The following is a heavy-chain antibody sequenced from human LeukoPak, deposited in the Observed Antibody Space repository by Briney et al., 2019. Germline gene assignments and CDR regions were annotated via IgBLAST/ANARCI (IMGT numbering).Heavy chain of an antibody. V-gene: IGHV1-8*03. D-gene: IGHD3-3*01. J-gene: IGHJ5*02. CDR2: MNPNSGNT. CDR1: GYTFTSYD. Sequence: GASVKVSCKASGYTFTSYDINWVRQATGQGLEWMGWMNPNSGNTGYAQKFQGRVTITRNTSISTAYMELSSLRSEGTAVYYCAISRYDFWSGYIAGWFDPWGQGTLVTVSS. CDR3: AISRYDFWSGYIAGWFDP.